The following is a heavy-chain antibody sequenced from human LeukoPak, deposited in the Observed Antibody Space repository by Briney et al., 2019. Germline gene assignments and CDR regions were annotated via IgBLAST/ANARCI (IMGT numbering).Heavy chain of an antibody. Sequence: GASVKVSCKVSGYTLTELSMHWVRQAPGKGLEWMGGFDPEDGETIYAQKFQGRVTMTGDTSTDTAYMELSSLRSEDTAVYYCATGRRYYYGMDVWGQGTTVTVSS. CDR2: FDPEDGET. CDR3: ATGRRYYYGMDV. V-gene: IGHV1-24*01. J-gene: IGHJ6*02. CDR1: GYTLTELS.